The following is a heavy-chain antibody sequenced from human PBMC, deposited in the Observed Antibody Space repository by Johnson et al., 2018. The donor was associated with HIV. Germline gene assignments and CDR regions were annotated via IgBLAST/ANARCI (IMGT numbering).Heavy chain of an antibody. D-gene: IGHD2-21*01. Sequence: VQLVESGGGVVQPGRSLRLSCAASGFTFTSYPMHWVRQAPGKGLEWVAVISFDGSNRNYADSVKGRFTISRDNSKNMLYLQMNSLREEDTAVFYCARGGGCGGDCYSGYDAFDIWGQGTMVTVS. CDR2: ISFDGSNR. CDR1: GFTFTSYP. V-gene: IGHV3-30*04. CDR3: ARGGGCGGDCYSGYDAFDI. J-gene: IGHJ3*02.